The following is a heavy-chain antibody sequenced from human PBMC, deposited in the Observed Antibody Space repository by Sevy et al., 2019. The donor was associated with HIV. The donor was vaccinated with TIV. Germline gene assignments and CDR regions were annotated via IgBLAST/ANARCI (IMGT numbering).Heavy chain of an antibody. CDR1: GFTFSNYA. CDR3: ATDPDNVHYYDSSGSLFDN. D-gene: IGHD3-22*01. J-gene: IGHJ4*02. Sequence: GGSLRLSCAASGFTFSNYAMGWVRQAPGKGPEWVSTISTSSSSTYYADTVKGRFTISRDNSKNTLSLQMNSLRADDTAVSHCATDPDNVHYYDSSGSLFDNWGQGTLVTVSS. V-gene: IGHV3-23*01. CDR2: ISTSSSST.